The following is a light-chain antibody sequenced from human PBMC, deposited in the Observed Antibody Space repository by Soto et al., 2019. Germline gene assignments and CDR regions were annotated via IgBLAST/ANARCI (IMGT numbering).Light chain of an antibody. CDR2: AAS. Sequence: DIQMTQSPSSLSASVGDRVTITCRASQSISSYLNWYQQKPGKVPKLLIYAASSLQSGAPSRFSRSGSGTDFTLTISSLEPGDSASHYCQQSYSPPATFGQGNKV. J-gene: IGKJ1*01. CDR1: QSISSY. CDR3: QQSYSPPAT. V-gene: IGKV1-39*01.